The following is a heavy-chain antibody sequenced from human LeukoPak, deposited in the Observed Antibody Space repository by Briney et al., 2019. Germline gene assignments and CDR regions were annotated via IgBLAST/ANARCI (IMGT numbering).Heavy chain of an antibody. CDR1: GDSVSNNNYA. CDR3: AGGYAFDV. J-gene: IGHJ3*01. Sequence: SQTLSLTCAISGDSVSNNNYAWNWIRQSPSRGLEWLGRTYYRSQWYNDYARSVMSRISVDPDTSKNQFSLHLSSVTPDDTAIYYCAGGYAFDVWGQGTTVTVSS. CDR2: TYYRSQWYN. V-gene: IGHV6-1*01.